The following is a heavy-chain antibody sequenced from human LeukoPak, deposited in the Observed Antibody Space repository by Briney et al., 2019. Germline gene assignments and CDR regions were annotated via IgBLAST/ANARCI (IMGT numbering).Heavy chain of an antibody. D-gene: IGHD2-15*01. J-gene: IGHJ5*02. CDR2: IKKDGSEK. Sequence: QPGGSLRLSCAASGFTFSNYWMAWVRQAPAKGLEWVANIKKDGSEKYYVDSVKGRFTISRDNAKNSLFLEMNSLRAEDTAVYYCARDPRSAGRYNWFDPWGQGTLVTVSS. V-gene: IGHV3-7*03. CDR3: ARDPRSAGRYNWFDP. CDR1: GFTFSNYW.